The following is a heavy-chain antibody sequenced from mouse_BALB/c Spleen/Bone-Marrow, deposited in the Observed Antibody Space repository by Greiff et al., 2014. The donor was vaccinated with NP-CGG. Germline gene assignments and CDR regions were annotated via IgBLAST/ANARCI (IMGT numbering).Heavy chain of an antibody. D-gene: IGHD4-1*01. CDR2: INSNGGST. J-gene: IGHJ4*01. V-gene: IGHV5-6-3*01. Sequence: EVKLVESGGALVQPGGSLKLSCAASGFTFSNYGMSWVRQTPDKRLELVATINSNGGSTYYPDSVKGRFTISRDNAKNTLYLQMSSLKSEDTAMYYCARDPWDGMDYWGQGTSVTVSS. CDR3: ARDPWDGMDY. CDR1: GFTFSNYG.